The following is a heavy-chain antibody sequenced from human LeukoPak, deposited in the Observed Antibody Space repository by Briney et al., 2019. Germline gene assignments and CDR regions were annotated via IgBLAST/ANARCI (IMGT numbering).Heavy chain of an antibody. CDR3: AKDWNDSSGYILDY. D-gene: IGHD3-22*01. CDR2: ISSSGSTI. Sequence: GGSLRLSCAASGFTFSSYEMNWVRQAPGKGLEWVSYISSSGSTIYYADSVKGRFTISRDNSKNSLYLQMNNLRAEDTALYYCAKDWNDSSGYILDYWGQGTLVTVSS. V-gene: IGHV3-48*03. CDR1: GFTFSSYE. J-gene: IGHJ4*02.